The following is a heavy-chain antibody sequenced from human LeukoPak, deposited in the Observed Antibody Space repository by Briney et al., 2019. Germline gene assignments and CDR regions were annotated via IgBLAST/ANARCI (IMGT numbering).Heavy chain of an antibody. D-gene: IGHD2-2*01. V-gene: IGHV3-7*01. Sequence: GGSLRLSCAASGFTFSSYWMSWVRQAPGKGLEWVANIKQDGSEKYYVDSVKGRFTISRDNAKNSLYLQMNSLRAEDTAVYYCATYSSSNGREFQYWGQGTLVTVSS. CDR3: ATYSSSNGREFQY. CDR2: IKQDGSEK. J-gene: IGHJ1*01. CDR1: GFTFSSYW.